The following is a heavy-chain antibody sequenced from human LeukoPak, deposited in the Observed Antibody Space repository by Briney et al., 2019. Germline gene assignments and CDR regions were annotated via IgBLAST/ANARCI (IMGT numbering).Heavy chain of an antibody. D-gene: IGHD3-22*01. Sequence: GRSLRLSCAASGFTFSSYGMHWVRQAPGKGLEWVAVISYDGSNKYYADSVKGRFTISRDNSKNTLYLQMNSLRAEDTAVYYCARDRRGYYYDSSGYLFDYWGQGTLVTVSS. CDR3: ARDRRGYYYDSSGYLFDY. J-gene: IGHJ4*02. V-gene: IGHV3-30*03. CDR1: GFTFSSYG. CDR2: ISYDGSNK.